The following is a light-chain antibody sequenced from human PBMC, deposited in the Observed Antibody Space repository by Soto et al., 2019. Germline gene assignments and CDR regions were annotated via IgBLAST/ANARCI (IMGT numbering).Light chain of an antibody. CDR1: QGVSDW. Sequence: DIQMTQSPSSVSASVGDSVTITCRASQGVSDWVAWYQQKPGEAPKLLIYGSSSLLSGVPSRFSGTRSGTDFTLTISSLQPEDFATYYGQQANSYPWTFGQGTKVEIE. J-gene: IGKJ1*01. CDR3: QQANSYPWT. CDR2: GSS. V-gene: IGKV1-12*01.